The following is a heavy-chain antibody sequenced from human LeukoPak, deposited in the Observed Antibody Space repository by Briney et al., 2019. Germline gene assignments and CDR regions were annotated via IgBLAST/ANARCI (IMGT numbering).Heavy chain of an antibody. D-gene: IGHD6-6*01. CDR3: ARVMAARREDLNWFDP. V-gene: IGHV4-39*07. J-gene: IGHJ5*02. Sequence: SETLSLTCTVSGGSISSSGSYWGWIRQPPGKGLEWIGSIYYSGNTYNPSLKGRVTISVDTSKNQFSLNLTSVNAADTAVYYCARVMAARREDLNWFDPWGQGTLVSVSS. CDR2: IYYSGNT. CDR1: GGSISSSGSY.